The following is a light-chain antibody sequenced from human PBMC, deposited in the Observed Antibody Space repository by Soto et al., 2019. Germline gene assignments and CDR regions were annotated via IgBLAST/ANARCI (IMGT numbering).Light chain of an antibody. CDR3: QQRSNWLT. J-gene: IGKJ4*01. CDR2: DAS. Sequence: EIVLTQSPATLSLSPGERATLSCRASQSVSSYVAWYQQKPGQAPRLLIYDASNRATGIPARFSGSGSGTDFTLTSSSLEPEDFAVYYCQQRSNWLTFGGGTKVEIK. CDR1: QSVSSY. V-gene: IGKV3-11*01.